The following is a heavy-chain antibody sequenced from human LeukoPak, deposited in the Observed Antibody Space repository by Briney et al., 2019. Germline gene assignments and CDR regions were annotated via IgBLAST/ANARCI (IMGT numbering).Heavy chain of an antibody. J-gene: IGHJ4*02. Sequence: SETLSLTCTVSGGSISSSSYYWGCIRQPPGKGLEWTGSIYYSGSTFYNPSLKSRVTISVDTSKNQFSLKLSSVTAADTAVYYCASPGITMIVFPFDYWGQGTLVTVSS. CDR1: GGSISSSSYY. D-gene: IGHD3-22*01. CDR3: ASPGITMIVFPFDY. CDR2: IYYSGST. V-gene: IGHV4-39*01.